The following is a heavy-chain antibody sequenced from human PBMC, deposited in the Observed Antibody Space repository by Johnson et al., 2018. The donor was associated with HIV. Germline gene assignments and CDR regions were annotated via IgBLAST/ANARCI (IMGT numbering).Heavy chain of an antibody. D-gene: IGHD5-24*01. CDR2: IHYDGSNK. CDR1: GFTFSSYG. CDR3: AKDWDRWLQPPGDAFDI. J-gene: IGHJ3*02. Sequence: QVQLVESGGGVVQPGGSLRLSCAASGFTFSSYGMHWVRQAPGKGLEWVAFIHYDGSNKYDADSVKGRFTISRDNSKNTLYLQMSSQRVEDTAVYYCAKDWDRWLQPPGDAFDIRGQGTMVTVSS. V-gene: IGHV3-30*02.